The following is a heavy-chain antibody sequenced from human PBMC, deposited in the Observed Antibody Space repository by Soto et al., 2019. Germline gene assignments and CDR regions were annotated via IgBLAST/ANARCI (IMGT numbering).Heavy chain of an antibody. D-gene: IGHD2-2*01. CDR1: GFTFDDYT. J-gene: IGHJ4*02. Sequence: GGSLRLSCAASGFTFDDYTMHWVRQAPGKGLEWVSLISWDGGSTYYADSVKGRFTISRDNSKNSLYLQMNSLRTEDTALYYCAKEFGLGALVPAAMTLDYWGQGTLVTVSS. CDR3: AKEFGLGALVPAAMTLDY. CDR2: ISWDGGST. V-gene: IGHV3-43*01.